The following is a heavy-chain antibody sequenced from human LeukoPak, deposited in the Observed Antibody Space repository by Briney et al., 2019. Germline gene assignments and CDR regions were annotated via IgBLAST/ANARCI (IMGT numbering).Heavy chain of an antibody. V-gene: IGHV3-23*01. J-gene: IGHJ6*02. CDR2: ISGSGGST. CDR3: AKEGSSGWVYYYYYGMDV. Sequence: PGGSLRLSCAASGLTFSSYAMSWVRQAPGRGLEWVTAISGSGGSTYYADSVKGRFTISRDNSKNTLYLQMNSLRAEDTAVYYCAKEGSSGWVYYYYYGMDVWGQGTTVTVSS. D-gene: IGHD6-19*01. CDR1: GLTFSSYA.